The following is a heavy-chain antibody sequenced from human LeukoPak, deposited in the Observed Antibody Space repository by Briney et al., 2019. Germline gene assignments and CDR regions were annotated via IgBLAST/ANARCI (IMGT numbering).Heavy chain of an antibody. D-gene: IGHD6-6*01. J-gene: IGHJ4*02. CDR1: GGSFSGYY. CDR2: INHSGST. CDR3: ARSRPFDY. V-gene: IGHV4-34*01. Sequence: PSETLSLTCAVYGGSFSGYYWSWIRQPPGKGLEWIGEINHSGSTNYNPSLKSRVTISVDTSKNQFSLKLSSVTAADTAVYYCARSRPFDYWGQGPLVTVSS.